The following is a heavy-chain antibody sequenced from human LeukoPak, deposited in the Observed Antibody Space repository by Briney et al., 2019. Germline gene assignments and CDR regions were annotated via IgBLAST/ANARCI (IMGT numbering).Heavy chain of an antibody. CDR3: ATYTNWVAGDV. D-gene: IGHD7-27*01. Sequence: GSLRLSCGTSGFTFRKSWMSWVRQAPGKGPKWVAIIKEDGREAFHADSVKGRFTISRDNARGTLHLQMNSLRAEDTAVYYCATYTNWVAGDVWGQGTTVTVSS. CDR2: IKEDGREA. CDR1: GFTFRKSW. J-gene: IGHJ6*02. V-gene: IGHV3-7*01.